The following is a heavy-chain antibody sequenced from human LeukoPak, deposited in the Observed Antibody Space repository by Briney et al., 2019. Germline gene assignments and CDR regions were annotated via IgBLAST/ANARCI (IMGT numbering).Heavy chain of an antibody. CDR2: TAGSGISK. V-gene: IGHV3-23*01. J-gene: IGHJ4*02. CDR1: GFTFYNYA. D-gene: IGHD3-22*01. CDR3: ARLPTFYYDNSGYHYDY. Sequence: GGSLRLSRVASGFTFYNYAMSWVRQAPGRGLEWASSTAGSGISKDYADSVKGRFTISKDKSKNTLYLQMDNLRAEDTGVYFCARLPTFYYDNSGYHYDYWGQGTLVTASS.